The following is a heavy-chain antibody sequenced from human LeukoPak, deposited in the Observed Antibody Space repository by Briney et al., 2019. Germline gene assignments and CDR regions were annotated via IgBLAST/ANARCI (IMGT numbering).Heavy chain of an antibody. D-gene: IGHD3-10*01. J-gene: IGHJ4*02. CDR3: ARVGVRGVIQADY. CDR2: IYYSGST. V-gene: IGHV4-39*07. Sequence: PGGSLRLSCAASGFTFSSYAMSWVRQPPGKGLEWIGSIYYSGSTYYNPSLKSRVTISVDTSKNQFSLKLSSVTAADTAVYYCARVGVRGVIQADYWGQGTLVTVSS. CDR1: GFTFSSYA.